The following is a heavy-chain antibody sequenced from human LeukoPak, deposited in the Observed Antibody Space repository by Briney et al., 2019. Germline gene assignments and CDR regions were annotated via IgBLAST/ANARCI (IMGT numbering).Heavy chain of an antibody. V-gene: IGHV3-23*01. D-gene: IGHD1-26*01. CDR1: GFTFSTFA. CDR2: IFPSGGEI. Sequence: GGSLRLSCEASGFTFSTFAMIWVRQPPGKGLEWVSSIFPSGGEIHYADSVRGRFTISRDNSKNTLYLQMNSLRPEDTAVYYCARARSIVGVSPFQHWGQGTLVTVSS. CDR3: ARARSIVGVSPFQH. J-gene: IGHJ1*01.